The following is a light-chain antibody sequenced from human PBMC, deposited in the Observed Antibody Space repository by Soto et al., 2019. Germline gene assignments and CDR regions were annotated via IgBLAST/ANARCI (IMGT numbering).Light chain of an antibody. CDR3: CSYAGSSTYV. CDR2: EVS. J-gene: IGLJ1*01. Sequence: QSALTQPASVSGSPGPSITISCTGTSSDVGNYNLVSWYQQHPGKAPKLMIYEVSKRPSWVSNRVSGSKSGNTASLTISGLQADDEADYYCCSYAGSSTYVFGTGTKVTVL. V-gene: IGLV2-23*02. CDR1: SSDVGNYNL.